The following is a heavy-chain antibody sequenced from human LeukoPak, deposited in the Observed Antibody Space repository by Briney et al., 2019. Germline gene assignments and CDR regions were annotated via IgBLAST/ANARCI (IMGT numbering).Heavy chain of an antibody. J-gene: IGHJ4*02. CDR1: SGSFSGYY. Sequence: PSETLSLTCAVYSGSFSGYYWSWVRQAPGKGLEWVANIKQDGSEKYYVDSVKGRFTISRDNAKNSLYLQMNSLRAEDTAVYYCARGVVAVAGTWYFDYWGQGTLVTVSS. CDR3: ARGVVAVAGTWYFDY. CDR2: IKQDGSEK. V-gene: IGHV3-7*03. D-gene: IGHD6-19*01.